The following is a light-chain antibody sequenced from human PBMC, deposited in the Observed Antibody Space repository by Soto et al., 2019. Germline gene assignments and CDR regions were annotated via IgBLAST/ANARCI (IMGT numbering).Light chain of an antibody. Sequence: QSALTQPPSASGSPGQSVTISCTGTSSDVGGYNYVSLYQQHPGKVPKLMVYEVNKRPSGIPDRFSGYKSVNTAALTVYGLQAEDEAYYYCTSYAGGNNVFGTGTKLTVL. V-gene: IGLV2-8*01. J-gene: IGLJ1*01. CDR1: SSDVGGYNY. CDR3: TSYAGGNNV. CDR2: EVN.